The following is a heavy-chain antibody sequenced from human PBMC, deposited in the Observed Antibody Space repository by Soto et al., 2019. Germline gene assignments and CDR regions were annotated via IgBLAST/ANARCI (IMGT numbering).Heavy chain of an antibody. V-gene: IGHV4-31*03. CDR3: ARFTGMVNSYHYYGLDV. J-gene: IGHJ6*02. Sequence: QVQLQESGPGLVKPSQTLSLTCSVSGGSISSAGYYWSWISQHPGKGLEWIGYIHYMGSTYYNPSLESRVTISVDTSKNEFSLNLNSVTAADTAVYYCARFTGMVNSYHYYGLDVWGQGTSVTVCS. D-gene: IGHD5-18*01. CDR1: GGSISSAGYY. CDR2: IHYMGST.